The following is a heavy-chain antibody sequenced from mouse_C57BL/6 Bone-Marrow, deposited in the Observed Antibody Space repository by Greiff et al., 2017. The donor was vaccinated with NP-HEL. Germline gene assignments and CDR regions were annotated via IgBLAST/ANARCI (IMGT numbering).Heavy chain of an antibody. J-gene: IGHJ3*01. Sequence: EVKLLESGGGLVQPKGSLKLSCAASGFSFNTYAMNWVRQAPGKGLEWVARIRSKSNNYATYYADSVKDRFTISRDDSESMLYLQMNNLKTEDTAMYYCVRQGYTWFAYWGQGTLVTVSA. V-gene: IGHV10-1*01. D-gene: IGHD2-14*01. CDR2: IRSKSNNYAT. CDR1: GFSFNTYA. CDR3: VRQGYTWFAY.